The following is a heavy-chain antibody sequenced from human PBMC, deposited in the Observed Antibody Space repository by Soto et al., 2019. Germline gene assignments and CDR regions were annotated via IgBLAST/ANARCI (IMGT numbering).Heavy chain of an antibody. CDR2: IYYSGST. CDR1: GGSISSSSYY. V-gene: IGHV4-39*01. Sequence: SETLSLTCTVSGGSISSSSYYWGWIRQPPGKGLEWIGSIYYSGSTYYNPSLKSRVTISVDTSKNQFSLKLSSVTAADTAVYYCARVVPSAEHYYYYMDVWGKGTTVTVSS. CDR3: ARVVPSAEHYYYYMDV. J-gene: IGHJ6*03. D-gene: IGHD2-15*01.